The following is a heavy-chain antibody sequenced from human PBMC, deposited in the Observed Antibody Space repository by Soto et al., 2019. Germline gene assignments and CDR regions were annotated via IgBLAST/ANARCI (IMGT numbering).Heavy chain of an antibody. CDR2: IYYSGST. CDR1: GGSISSSSYY. J-gene: IGHJ4*02. D-gene: IGHD1-26*01. V-gene: IGHV4-39*01. CDR3: ARQYYSGSYPYFDY. Sequence: SETLSLTCTVSGGSISSSSYYWGWIRQPPGKGLEWIGSIYYSGSTYYNPSLRSRVTISVDTSKNQFSLKLSSVTAADTAVYYCARQYYSGSYPYFDYWGQGTLVTVSS.